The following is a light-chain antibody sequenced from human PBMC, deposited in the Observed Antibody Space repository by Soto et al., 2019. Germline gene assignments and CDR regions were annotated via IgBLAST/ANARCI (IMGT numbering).Light chain of an antibody. V-gene: IGKV1-5*01. Sequence: DIQMTPSPSTLSASVGDRVTITCRASQSISSWLAWYQQKPGKAPKLLIYDASSLESGVPSRFSGSGSGTEFTLTISSLQPGDFATYYCHQYNSYSGTFGQGTKEDIK. CDR1: QSISSW. J-gene: IGKJ1*01. CDR2: DAS. CDR3: HQYNSYSGT.